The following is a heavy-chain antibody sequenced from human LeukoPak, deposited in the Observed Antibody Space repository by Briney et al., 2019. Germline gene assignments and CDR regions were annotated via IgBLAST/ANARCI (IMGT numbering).Heavy chain of an antibody. CDR3: ARARAIDGYCRSTSCPPPFDY. V-gene: IGHV4-34*01. J-gene: IGHJ4*02. CDR1: GGSFSGYY. D-gene: IGHD2-2*03. CDR2: INHSGST. Sequence: SETLSLTCAVYGGSFSGYYWSWIRQPPGKGLEWIGEINHSGSTNYNPSLKSRVTISVDTSKNQFSLKLSSVTAADTAVYYCARARAIDGYCRSTSCPPPFDYWGQGTLVTVSS.